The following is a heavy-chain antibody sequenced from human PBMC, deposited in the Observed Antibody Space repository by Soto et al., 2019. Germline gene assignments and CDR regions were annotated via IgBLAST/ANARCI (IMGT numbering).Heavy chain of an antibody. V-gene: IGHV3-74*03. CDR1: GFTFGDYW. Sequence: GGFLRLSCAASGFTFGDYWMHWVRQPPGKGPEWVSRMTGDGRTTQYADSVKGRFTASRDNAKSTLYLQMNSLRAEDTAVYYCATAEVDHWGPGTLVTVSS. J-gene: IGHJ5*02. CDR3: ATAEVDH. CDR2: MTGDGRTT.